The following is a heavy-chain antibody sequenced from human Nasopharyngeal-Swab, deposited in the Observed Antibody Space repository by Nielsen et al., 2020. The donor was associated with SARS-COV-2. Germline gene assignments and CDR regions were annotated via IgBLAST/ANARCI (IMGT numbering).Heavy chain of an antibody. CDR3: ASSPLDSSGYYYGFHY. Sequence: GGSLRLSCAASGFTFSSSAMHWVRQAPGKGLEWVAVISYDGSNKYFADSVKGRFTISRDNSKNTLYLQMNSLRAEDTAVYYCASSPLDSSGYYYGFHYWGRGTLVTVSS. V-gene: IGHV3-30-3*01. D-gene: IGHD3-22*01. CDR1: GFTFSSSA. J-gene: IGHJ4*02. CDR2: ISYDGSNK.